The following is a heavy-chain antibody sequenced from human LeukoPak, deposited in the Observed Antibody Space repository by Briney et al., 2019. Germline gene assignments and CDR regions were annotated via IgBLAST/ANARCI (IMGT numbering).Heavy chain of an antibody. D-gene: IGHD3-10*02. Sequence: ASVKVPCKASGYTFTSYGISWVRQAPGQGLEWMGWISAYNGNTNYAQKLQGRVTMTTDTSTSTAYMELRSLRSDDTAVYYCARDVRSYYYYYYMDVWGKGTTVTVSS. J-gene: IGHJ6*03. CDR2: ISAYNGNT. V-gene: IGHV1-18*01. CDR3: ARDVRSYYYYYYMDV. CDR1: GYTFTSYG.